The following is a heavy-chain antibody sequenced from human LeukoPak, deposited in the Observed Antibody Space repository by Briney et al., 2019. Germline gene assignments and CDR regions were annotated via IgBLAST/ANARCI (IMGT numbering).Heavy chain of an antibody. D-gene: IGHD2-21*02. CDR1: GFTFFNFW. J-gene: IGHJ4*02. CDR2: IKQSGIDK. CDR3: VRDSGSAWSALFDS. Sequence: PGGSLRLSCEASGFTFFNFWMTWVRQAPGKGVEWVAAIKQSGIDKYYVDSVKGRFTISRDNAKNSMYLEMKNLRGDDTGIYYCVRDSGSAWSALFDSWGQGTLVTVSS. V-gene: IGHV3-7*01.